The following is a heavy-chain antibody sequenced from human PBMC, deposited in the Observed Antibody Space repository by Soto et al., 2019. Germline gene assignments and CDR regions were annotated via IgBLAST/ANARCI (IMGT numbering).Heavy chain of an antibody. V-gene: IGHV1-8*01. CDR3: ARMATFGSLNWFDP. J-gene: IGHJ5*02. D-gene: IGHD3-16*01. Sequence: ASVKVSCKASGYSFTKYDVTWVRQATGQGLEWMGWMNPGSGDTGYAQKFQGRVTMTRDISIDTAYMELSSLRSDDTAIYYCARMATFGSLNWFDPWGQGTLVTVSS. CDR2: MNPGSGDT. CDR1: GYSFTKYD.